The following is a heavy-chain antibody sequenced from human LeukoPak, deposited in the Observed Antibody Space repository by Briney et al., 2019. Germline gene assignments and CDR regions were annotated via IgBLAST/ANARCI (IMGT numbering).Heavy chain of an antibody. V-gene: IGHV3-23*01. Sequence: GGSLRLSCAASGFTFTTYDMSWVRQAPGKGLEWVSTIIGSGGSTYYADSVKGRFTISRDNAKNSLYLQMNSLRAEDAAVYYCARAPVTSCSGVLCYPFDYWGQGTLVTVSS. J-gene: IGHJ4*02. CDR3: ARAPVTSCSGVLCYPFDY. CDR2: IIGSGGST. D-gene: IGHD2-15*01. CDR1: GFTFTTYD.